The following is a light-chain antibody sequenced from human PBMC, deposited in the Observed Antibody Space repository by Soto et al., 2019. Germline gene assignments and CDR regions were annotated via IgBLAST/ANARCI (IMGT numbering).Light chain of an antibody. CDR2: EVS. CDR3: SSFAGNNNFV. Sequence: QSALTQPPSASGSPGQSVTISCTGTSSDVGAYNFVCWYQQHPGKAPKLIISEVSKRPSGVPDRFSGSKSGNTASLTVSGLQAEDEADYYCSSFAGNNNFVFGGGTKLTVL. V-gene: IGLV2-8*01. J-gene: IGLJ3*02. CDR1: SSDVGAYNF.